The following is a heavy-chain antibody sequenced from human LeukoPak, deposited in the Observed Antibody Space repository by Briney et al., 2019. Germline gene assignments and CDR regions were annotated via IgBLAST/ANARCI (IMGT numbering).Heavy chain of an antibody. Sequence: GGSLRLSCAASGFTFSGYAMSWVRQAPGKGLEWVSAISDSGGSTHYADSVKGRLTISRDNAKNTLYLQMNSLRAEDTAVYYCAKDGAVTGTFRAFDYWGQGTLVTVSS. CDR2: ISDSGGST. V-gene: IGHV3-23*01. J-gene: IGHJ4*02. D-gene: IGHD6-19*01. CDR3: AKDGAVTGTFRAFDY. CDR1: GFTFSGYA.